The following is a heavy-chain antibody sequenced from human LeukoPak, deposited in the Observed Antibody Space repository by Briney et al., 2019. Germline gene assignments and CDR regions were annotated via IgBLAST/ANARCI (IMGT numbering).Heavy chain of an antibody. CDR2: ISSSSSYI. J-gene: IGHJ3*02. Sequence: GGSLRLSCAASGFTFSSYSMNWVRQAPGKGLEWVSSISSSSSYIYYADSVKGRFTISRDNSKNTLYLQMNSLRAEDTAVYYCASAGGSSGYHWAFDIWGQGTMVTVSS. CDR1: GFTFSSYS. CDR3: ASAGGSSGYHWAFDI. D-gene: IGHD3-22*01. V-gene: IGHV3-21*04.